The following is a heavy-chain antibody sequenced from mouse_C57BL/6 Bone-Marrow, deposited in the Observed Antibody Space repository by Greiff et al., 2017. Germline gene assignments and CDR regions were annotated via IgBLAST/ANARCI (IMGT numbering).Heavy chain of an antibody. Sequence: VQLQESGAELARPGASVKLSCKASGYTFTSYGIRWVKQRTGQGLEWIGEIYPRSGNTYYNEKFKGKATLTADKSSSTAYMELRSLTSEDSAVYVCAGYPFSCGSYYFDYWGQGTTLTVSS. D-gene: IGHD1-1*01. CDR1: GYTFTSYG. J-gene: IGHJ2*01. CDR3: AGYPFSCGSYYFDY. V-gene: IGHV1-81*01. CDR2: IYPRSGNT.